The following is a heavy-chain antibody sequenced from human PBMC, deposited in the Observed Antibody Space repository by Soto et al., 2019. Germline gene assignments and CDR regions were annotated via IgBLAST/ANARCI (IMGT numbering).Heavy chain of an antibody. J-gene: IGHJ4*02. CDR2: INGGGGTT. V-gene: IGHV3-23*01. CDR1: GFSFSGYT. D-gene: IGHD3-9*01. CDR3: AKDRHPDGIWTFDY. Sequence: GGSLRLSCAASGFSFSGYTMNWFRQAQGKGLEWISCINGGGGTTYYADSVKGRFTISRDDSKNILYLQMNSPRAEDTAIYYCAKDRHPDGIWTFDYWGRGALVTVSS.